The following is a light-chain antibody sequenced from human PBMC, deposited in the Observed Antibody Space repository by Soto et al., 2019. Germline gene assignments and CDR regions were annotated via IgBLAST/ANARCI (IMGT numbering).Light chain of an antibody. J-gene: IGKJ1*01. CDR3: QQHGSSGT. CDR1: ENVRTF. V-gene: IGKV3-11*01. Sequence: VLTQSPATLSLSPGERATLSCRASENVRTFVDWYQQKPGQAPRLLIYGASNRATDIPARFSGSGSGTDFTLTISRLEPEDFAVYYCQQHGSSGTFGQGTKVDIK. CDR2: GAS.